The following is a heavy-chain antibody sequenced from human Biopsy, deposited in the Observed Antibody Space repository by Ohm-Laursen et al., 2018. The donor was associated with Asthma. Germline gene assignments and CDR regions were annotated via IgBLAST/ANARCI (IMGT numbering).Heavy chain of an antibody. J-gene: IGHJ4*02. V-gene: IGHV3-33*01. CDR2: IWYDGSIK. CDR1: GFTFSSYG. D-gene: IGHD1-26*01. Sequence: SLGRSCAASGFTFSSYGMHSVRPAPGKGLAWVEVIWYDGSIKYYADSVKGRFSISRDNSKNTLYLQMNSLRVEDTAVFYCARAKSGSFYSPADYWGQGTLVTVSS. CDR3: ARAKSGSFYSPADY.